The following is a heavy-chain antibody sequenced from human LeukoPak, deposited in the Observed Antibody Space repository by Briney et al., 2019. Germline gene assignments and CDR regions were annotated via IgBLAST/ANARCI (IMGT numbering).Heavy chain of an antibody. D-gene: IGHD6-13*01. CDR3: AKSDSRNWYCEFDY. V-gene: IGHV3-23*01. CDR1: EFTFSGYA. Sequence: GGSLRLSCAASEFTFSGYAMSWVRQAPGKGLEWVSTISGPGGGTYYADSVKGRFSISRDNSKNTLYLQMNSLRAEDTAVYYCAKSDSRNWYCEFDYWAREPWSSSPQ. CDR2: ISGPGGGT. J-gene: IGHJ4*02.